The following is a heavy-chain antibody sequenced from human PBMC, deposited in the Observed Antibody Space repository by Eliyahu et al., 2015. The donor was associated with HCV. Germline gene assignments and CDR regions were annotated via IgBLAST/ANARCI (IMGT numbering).Heavy chain of an antibody. CDR1: GYSFTXYW. Sequence: EVQLVQSGAEVXXPGESXKISCKGSGYSFTXYWIGWVRXMPGKGLEWMGVVYPXXSXTRYSPSFQGQVTISADQSISTAYLQWGSLKASDTAIYYCARQGQGEAYQWGQGTLVTVSS. V-gene: IGHV5-51*01. J-gene: IGHJ4*02. CDR2: VYPXXSXT. D-gene: IGHD2-2*01. CDR3: ARQGQGEAYQ.